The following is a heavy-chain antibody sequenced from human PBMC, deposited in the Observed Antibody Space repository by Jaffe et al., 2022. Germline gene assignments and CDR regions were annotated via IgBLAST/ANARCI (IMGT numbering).Heavy chain of an antibody. CDR2: ISGSGGST. J-gene: IGHJ4*02. CDR3: AKLNGGCSSTSCYEPQKIGYYFDY. D-gene: IGHD2-2*01. V-gene: IGHV3-23*01. Sequence: EVQLLESGGGLVQPGGSLRLSCAASGFTFSSYAMSWVRQAPGKGLEWVSAISGSGGSTYYADSVKGRFTISRDNSKNTLYLQMNSLRAEDTAVYYCAKLNGGCSSTSCYEPQKIGYYFDYWGQGTLVTVSS. CDR1: GFTFSSYA.